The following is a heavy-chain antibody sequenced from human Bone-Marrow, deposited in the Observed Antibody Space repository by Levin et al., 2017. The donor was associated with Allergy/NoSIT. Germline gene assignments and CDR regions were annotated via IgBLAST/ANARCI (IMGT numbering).Heavy chain of an antibody. CDR3: ARDAEQWLGRIYYFDY. V-gene: IGHV3-33*01. D-gene: IGHD6-19*01. Sequence: HPGGSLRLSCAASGFTFSSYGMHWVRQAPGKGLEWVAVIWYDGSNKYYADSVKGRFTISRDNSKNTLYLQMNSLRAEDTAVYYCARDAEQWLGRIYYFDYWGQGTLVTVSS. CDR2: IWYDGSNK. CDR1: GFTFSSYG. J-gene: IGHJ4*02.